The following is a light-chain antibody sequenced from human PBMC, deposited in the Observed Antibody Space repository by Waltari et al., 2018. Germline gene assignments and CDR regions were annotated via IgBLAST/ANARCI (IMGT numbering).Light chain of an antibody. Sequence: QSALTQPRSVSGSPGQSVTISCPGTSSDVGVYNYVSWYQQHPGKAPQLMIYDVAQRPVVCPDRFSGSKSDNTASLTISGLQAEDEADYYCCSYAGSYSWVFGGGTKLTVL. V-gene: IGLV2-11*01. J-gene: IGLJ3*02. CDR1: SSDVGVYNY. CDR3: CSYAGSYSWV. CDR2: DVA.